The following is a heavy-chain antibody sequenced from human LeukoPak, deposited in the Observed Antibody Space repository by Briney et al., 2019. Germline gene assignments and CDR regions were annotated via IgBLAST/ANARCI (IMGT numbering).Heavy chain of an antibody. V-gene: IGHV4-59*08. CDR1: GGSISSYY. CDR3: ARMYSSWYADY. D-gene: IGHD6-13*01. Sequence: SETLSLTCTVSGGSISSYYWSWIRQPPGKGLEWIGYIYYSGSTNYNPSLKSRVTISVDTSKNQFSLKLSSVTAADTAVYYCARMYSSWYADYWGQGTLVTVSS. J-gene: IGHJ4*02. CDR2: IYYSGST.